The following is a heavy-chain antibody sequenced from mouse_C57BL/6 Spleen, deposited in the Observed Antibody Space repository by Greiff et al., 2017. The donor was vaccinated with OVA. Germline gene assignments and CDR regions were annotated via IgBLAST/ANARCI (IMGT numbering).Heavy chain of an antibody. CDR3: VRDYYSNPYYYAMDY. CDR1: GFTFTTYA. V-gene: IGHV10-3*01. CDR2: ISSKSSNYAT. J-gene: IGHJ4*01. Sequence: EVKVVESGGGLVQPKGSLKLSCAASGFTFTTYAMHWVRQAPGKGLEWVARISSKSSNYATHYADSVKDRFTISRDDSQSMIYLQMNNLKTEDTAMYYCVRDYYSNPYYYAMDYWGQGTSVTVSS. D-gene: IGHD2-5*01.